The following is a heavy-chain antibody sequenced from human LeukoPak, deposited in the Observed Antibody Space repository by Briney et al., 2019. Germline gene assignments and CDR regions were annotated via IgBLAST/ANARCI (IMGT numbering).Heavy chain of an antibody. J-gene: IGHJ5*02. CDR1: GYSISSGYY. CDR2: IYHSGST. Sequence: PSETLSLTCTVSGYSISSGYYWGWIRQPPGKGLEWIGYIYHSGSTYYNPSLKSRVTISVDRSKNQFSLKLSSVTAADTAVYYCARGRSSYYDFWSGYSNWFDPWGQGTLVTVSS. CDR3: ARGRSSYYDFWSGYSNWFDP. D-gene: IGHD3-3*01. V-gene: IGHV4-38-2*02.